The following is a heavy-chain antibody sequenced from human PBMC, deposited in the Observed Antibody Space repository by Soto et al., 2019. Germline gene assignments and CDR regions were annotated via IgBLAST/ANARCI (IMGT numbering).Heavy chain of an antibody. CDR2: IRSDSNHI. CDR3: AHPRGYGVFDAYDI. CDR1: GLIFSSFS. D-gene: IGHD4-17*01. V-gene: IGHV3-21*05. Sequence: PGGSLRLSCAASGLIFSSFSMNWIRQAPGKGLEWLSYIRSDSNHIGYADSVKGRFTISRDNSMNALYLQMNSLRIEDTAVYYCAHPRGYGVFDAYDIWGQGTMVTVSS. J-gene: IGHJ3*02.